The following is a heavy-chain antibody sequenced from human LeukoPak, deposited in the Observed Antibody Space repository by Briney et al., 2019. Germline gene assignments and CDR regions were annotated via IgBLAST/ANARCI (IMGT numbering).Heavy chain of an antibody. V-gene: IGHV3-23*01. Sequence: GGSLRLSCAASGFTFNRYGMSWVRQAPGKGLEWVSSIPRNGGSTYYADSVKGRFTISRDNSKNTLYVQMNSLRVDDTAVYYCAKAPRFGDHAAEYFYYYMDVWGKGTTVTVSS. CDR1: GFTFNRYG. D-gene: IGHD3-16*01. J-gene: IGHJ6*03. CDR3: AKAPRFGDHAAEYFYYYMDV. CDR2: IPRNGGST.